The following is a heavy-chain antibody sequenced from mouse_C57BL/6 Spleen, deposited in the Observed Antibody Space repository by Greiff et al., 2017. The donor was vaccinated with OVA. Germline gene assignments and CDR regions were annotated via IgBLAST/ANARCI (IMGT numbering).Heavy chain of an antibody. Sequence: VQLQQSGTELVKPGASVKLSCTASGYTITSDWMHWVKQRPGQGLEWIGNINPSNGGTNYNAKFKSKATLTVDTSSTTAYMQLSSLTSEDSAVYYCASWRGTAQGGGAYWGQGTLVTVSA. CDR1: GYTITSDW. CDR2: INPSNGGT. V-gene: IGHV1-53*01. J-gene: IGHJ3*01. D-gene: IGHD3-2*02. CDR3: ASWRGTAQGGGAY.